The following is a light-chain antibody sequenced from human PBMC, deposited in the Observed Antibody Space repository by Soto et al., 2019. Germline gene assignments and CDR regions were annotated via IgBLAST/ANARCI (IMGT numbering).Light chain of an antibody. CDR3: QQYNDYPRT. J-gene: IGKJ1*01. V-gene: IGKV1-5*03. Sequence: DIPMTQSPSTLSASVGDRVTITCRASQSIRSWLAWYQQKPGKAPKLLIYGASSLESGVPSRFSGSGSGTEFPLTISSLQPDDFATYYCQQYNDYPRTFGRGTKVEIK. CDR1: QSIRSW. CDR2: GAS.